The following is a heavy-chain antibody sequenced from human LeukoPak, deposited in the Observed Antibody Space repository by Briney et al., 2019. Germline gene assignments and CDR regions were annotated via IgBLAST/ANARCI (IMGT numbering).Heavy chain of an antibody. Sequence: PSETLSLTCTVSGGSISSSSYYWGWIRQPPGKGLEWIGSIYYSGSTYYNPSLKSRVTISVDTSKNQFSLKLSSVTAADTAVYYCAREGLLWFGELLGWFDPWGQGTLVTVSS. CDR3: AREGLLWFGELLGWFDP. J-gene: IGHJ5*02. D-gene: IGHD3-10*01. CDR1: GGSISSSSYY. CDR2: IYYSGST. V-gene: IGHV4-39*07.